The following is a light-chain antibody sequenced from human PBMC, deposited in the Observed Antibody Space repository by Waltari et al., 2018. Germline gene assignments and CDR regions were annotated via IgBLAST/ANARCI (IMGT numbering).Light chain of an antibody. CDR3: NSRDSDGNPFV. CDR2: GKN. Sequence: SSELTQDPAVSVALGPTVRITCQGDRPRYNTANWYRQKPGQAPLLVIYGKNNRPSGIPDRFSGSYSGDTAALTITGAQAEDEADYYCNSRDSDGNPFVFGPATKVTVL. V-gene: IGLV3-19*01. J-gene: IGLJ1*01. CDR1: RPRYNT.